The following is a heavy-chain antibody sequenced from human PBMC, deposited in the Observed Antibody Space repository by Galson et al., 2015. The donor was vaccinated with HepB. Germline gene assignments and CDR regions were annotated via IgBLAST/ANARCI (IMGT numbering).Heavy chain of an antibody. D-gene: IGHD2-21*02. Sequence: SLRLSCAASGFTFSIYSLNWVRQAPGKGLEWVSYISSSSSTIYYADSVKGRFTISRDNAKNSLYLQMNSLRAEDTAVYYCARGPSIVVVTAQLNWFDPWGQGTLVTVSS. J-gene: IGHJ5*02. CDR2: ISSSSSTI. CDR1: GFTFSIYS. V-gene: IGHV3-48*01. CDR3: ARGPSIVVVTAQLNWFDP.